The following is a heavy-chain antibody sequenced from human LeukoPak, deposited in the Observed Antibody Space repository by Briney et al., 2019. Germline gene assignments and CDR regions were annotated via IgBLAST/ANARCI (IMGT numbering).Heavy chain of an antibody. J-gene: IGHJ5*02. V-gene: IGHV3-11*01. Sequence: GGSLSLSCAASGFTFSDYYMSWICQAPGKGLEWVSYISSSGSTIYYADPVKSRFTISRDNAKTSLYLQMNSLRAEDTAVYYCARGITRFDPWGQGTLVTVSS. CDR2: ISSSGSTI. CDR3: ARGITRFDP. CDR1: GFTFSDYY.